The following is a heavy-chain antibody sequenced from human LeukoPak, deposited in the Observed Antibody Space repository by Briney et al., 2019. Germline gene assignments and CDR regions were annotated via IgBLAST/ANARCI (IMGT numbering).Heavy chain of an antibody. CDR3: ARHVTISGPYDASDI. CDR1: GDSISSYY. Sequence: SETLSLTCTVSGDSISSYYWSWIRQPPGKGLEWIGYIYYSGGTDYNLSLKSRVTISVDTSKNQFSLKLRSVTAADTAVYYCARHVTISGPYDASDIWGQGTMVTVPP. V-gene: IGHV4-59*08. CDR2: IYYSGGT. J-gene: IGHJ3*02. D-gene: IGHD5-24*01.